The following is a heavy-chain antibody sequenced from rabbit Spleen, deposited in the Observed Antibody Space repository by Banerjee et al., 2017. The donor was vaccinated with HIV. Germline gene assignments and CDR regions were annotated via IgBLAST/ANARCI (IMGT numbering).Heavy chain of an antibody. CDR1: GFSFSSSYY. Sequence: QEQLVESGGGLVKPGASLTLTCTASGFSFSSSYYICWVRQAPGKGPEWIGCIYPDGSGSTAYANWAKGRFTISKASSATVTLQMTSLTAADTATYFCARGSAAMTMMITGFYLNLWGPGTLVTVS. J-gene: IGHJ4*01. CDR3: ARGSAAMTMMITGFYLNL. CDR2: IYPDGSGST. V-gene: IGHV1S45*01. D-gene: IGHD2-1*01.